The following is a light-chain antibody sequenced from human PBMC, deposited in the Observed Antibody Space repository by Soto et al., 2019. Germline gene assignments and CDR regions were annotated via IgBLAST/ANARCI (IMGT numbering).Light chain of an antibody. V-gene: IGKV3-20*01. J-gene: IGKJ4*01. CDR3: QQCSTSPLT. Sequence: EIVLTQSPGTLSLSPGERATLSCRASQIVRNNYVAWYQKKPGQPPRLLIDDASTRATGIPDRFSAGGSGTDFTLTISRLDPEDFAVYYCQQCSTSPLTFGGGTNVELK. CDR1: QIVRNNY. CDR2: DAS.